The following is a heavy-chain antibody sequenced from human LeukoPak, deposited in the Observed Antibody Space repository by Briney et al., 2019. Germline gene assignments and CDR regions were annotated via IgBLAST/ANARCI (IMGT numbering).Heavy chain of an antibody. CDR3: AKRGTSSGWYSFDY. CDR1: GFTFSSHA. J-gene: IGHJ4*02. Sequence: GGSLRLSCAASGFTFSSHAMSWVRQAPGKGLEWVSAISGSGGSTYYADSVKGRLTISRDNSKNTLYLQMNSLRAEDTAVYYCAKRGTSSGWYSFDYWGQGTLVTVSS. D-gene: IGHD6-19*01. V-gene: IGHV3-23*01. CDR2: ISGSGGST.